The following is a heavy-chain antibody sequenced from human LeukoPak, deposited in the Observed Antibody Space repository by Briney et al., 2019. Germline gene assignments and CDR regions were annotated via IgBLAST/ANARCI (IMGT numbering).Heavy chain of an antibody. V-gene: IGHV5-51*01. CDR2: LRGGDSSI. D-gene: IGHD5-12*01. J-gene: IGHJ3*02. Sequence: GESLKISCKGSGYSFNNYCIGWVRQMPGKGLEWMGILRGGDSSIKYSPVFEGQVTISGDRSTNTVYLQWSSLRASDSAMYFCARSPSGGYADGVDDIWGQGTMVTVSS. CDR1: GYSFNNYC. CDR3: ARSPSGGYADGVDDI.